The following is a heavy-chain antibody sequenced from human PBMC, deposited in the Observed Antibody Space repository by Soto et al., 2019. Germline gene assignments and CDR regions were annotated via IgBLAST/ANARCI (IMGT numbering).Heavy chain of an antibody. V-gene: IGHV3-23*01. D-gene: IGHD7-27*01. J-gene: IGHJ4*02. CDR1: GFTFSRHA. Sequence: EVELLESGGGMVQPRGSLRLSCVASGFTFSRHALAWVRQVPGKGLEWVSAISGSGASKYDADSVKGRFTISRDNSNNPLFLQMNRLRADDTGVYYCAKTPGVIIGVTGFDHWGRGIPVIVSS. CDR2: ISGSGASK. CDR3: AKTPGVIIGVTGFDH.